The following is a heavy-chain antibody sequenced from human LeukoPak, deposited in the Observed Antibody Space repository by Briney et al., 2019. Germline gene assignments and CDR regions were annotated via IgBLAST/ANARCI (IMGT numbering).Heavy chain of an antibody. CDR2: IYSGGST. D-gene: IGHD1-26*01. CDR3: ARHSGSYFQS. J-gene: IGHJ1*01. CDR1: GFTVSSNY. V-gene: IGHV3-66*04. Sequence: GGSLRLSCAASGFTVSSNYMSWVRQAPGKGLEWVSVIYSGGSTYYADSVKGRFTISRDNARNSLYLQMNSLRDEDTAVYYCARHSGSYFQSWGQGTLVTVPS.